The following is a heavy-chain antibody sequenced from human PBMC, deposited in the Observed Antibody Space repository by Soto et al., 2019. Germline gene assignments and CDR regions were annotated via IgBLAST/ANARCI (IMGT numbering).Heavy chain of an antibody. CDR2: INSDGSRT. Sequence: PGGSLRLSCAASGFTFSSYWMHWVRQAPGRGLVWVSHINSDGSRTSYADSVKGRFTISRDNAKSKLYLQMNSLRAEDTAVYYCGDPFAVDMVLWGRGTLVTVSS. D-gene: IGHD5-12*01. CDR3: GDPFAVDMVL. CDR1: GFTFSSYW. V-gene: IGHV3-74*01. J-gene: IGHJ4*02.